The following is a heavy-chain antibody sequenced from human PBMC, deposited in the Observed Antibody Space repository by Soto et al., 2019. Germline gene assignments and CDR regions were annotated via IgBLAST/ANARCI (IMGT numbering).Heavy chain of an antibody. CDR2: ISWNSGSI. V-gene: IGHV3-9*01. D-gene: IGHD6-13*01. J-gene: IGHJ4*02. Sequence: EVQLVESGGGLVQPGRSLRLSCAASGFTFDDYAMHWVRQAPGKGLEWVSGISWNSGSIGYADSVKGRFTISRDNAKNSLYLQMNSLRAEDTALYYCAKGMSSWGAFDYWGQGTLVTVSS. CDR1: GFTFDDYA. CDR3: AKGMSSWGAFDY.